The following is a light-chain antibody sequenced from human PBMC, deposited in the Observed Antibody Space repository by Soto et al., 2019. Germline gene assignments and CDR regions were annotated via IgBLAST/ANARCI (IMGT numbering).Light chain of an antibody. CDR1: QSVSNY. CDR2: DAS. CDR3: QQRSSWPLT. J-gene: IGKJ1*01. V-gene: IGKV3-11*01. Sequence: EIVVAQSPATVSVSAVESATLSCRASQSVSNYLAWYQQKRGQAPRLLIFDASTTATGIPARFSGSGSGTDFTLTISSLQPEDFAVYYCQQRSSWPLTFGQGTKVDIK.